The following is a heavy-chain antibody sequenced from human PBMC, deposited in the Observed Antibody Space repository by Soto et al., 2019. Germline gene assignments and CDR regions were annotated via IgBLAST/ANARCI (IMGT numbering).Heavy chain of an antibody. CDR1: GFTFSSYA. V-gene: IGHV3-23*01. CDR3: AKDGHSGYGGVAWYYYYYMDV. Sequence: EVQLLESGGGLVQPGGSLRLSCAASGFTFSSYAMSWVRQAPGKGLEWVSAISGSGGSTYYADSVKGRFTISRDNSKNTLYLQMNSLRAEDTAVYYCAKDGHSGYGGVAWYYYYYMDVWGKGTTVTVSS. CDR2: ISGSGGST. J-gene: IGHJ6*03. D-gene: IGHD5-12*01.